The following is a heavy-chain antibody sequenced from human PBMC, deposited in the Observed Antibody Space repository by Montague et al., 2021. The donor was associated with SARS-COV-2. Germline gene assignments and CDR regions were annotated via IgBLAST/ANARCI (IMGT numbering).Heavy chain of an antibody. D-gene: IGHD1-1*01. J-gene: IGHJ4*02. Sequence: SETLSLTCTVSIRSSTYYHSWFRQPPAKGLLWIGGITPGRRMFYXYSLHSRVTMSIDTSENQFSLNLNSVTAADTAVYYCARHSGGPEESGFDYWGQGTLVTVSS. CDR2: ITPGRRM. V-gene: IGHV4-39*01. CDR1: IRSSTYY. CDR3: ARHSGGPEESGFDY.